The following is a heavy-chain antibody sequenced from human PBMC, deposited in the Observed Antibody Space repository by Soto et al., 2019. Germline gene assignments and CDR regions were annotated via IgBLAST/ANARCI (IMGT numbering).Heavy chain of an antibody. J-gene: IGHJ6*01. Sequence: GASVKVSCKASGYTFTGYYMHWVRQAPGQGLEWMGWINPNSGGTNYAQKFQGWVTMTRDTSISTAYMELSRLRSDDTVVYYCAREVGPFWDYYYYGLDVWGQGTTVTGSS. CDR2: INPNSGGT. D-gene: IGHD3-16*01. CDR3: AREVGPFWDYYYYGLDV. V-gene: IGHV1-2*04. CDR1: GYTFTGYY.